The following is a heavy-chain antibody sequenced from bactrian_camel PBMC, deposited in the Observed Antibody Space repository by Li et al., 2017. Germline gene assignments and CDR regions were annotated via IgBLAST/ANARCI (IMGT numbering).Heavy chain of an antibody. J-gene: IGHJ4*01. CDR2: IYFATGNT. V-gene: IGHV3-2*01. D-gene: IGHD6*01. CDR3: AADSRRLPGICSGSNTAY. Sequence: QLVESGGGSVQAGGSLRLSCAADGHSVSYYCMAWFRQAPGKGREKVAHIYFATGNTYLAASVKGRFTVSRDNANTTLYLQMNSLQPEDTAMYFCAADSRRLPGICSGSNTAYWGQGTQVTVS. CDR1: GHSVSYYC.